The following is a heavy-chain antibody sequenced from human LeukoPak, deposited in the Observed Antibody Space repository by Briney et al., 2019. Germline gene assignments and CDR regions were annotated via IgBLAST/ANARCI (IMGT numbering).Heavy chain of an antibody. CDR1: GFTLSRYR. D-gene: IGHD2-2*01. CDR3: AKGFPAVVVPTAILD. Sequence: GGSLRLSCAASGFTLSRYRMSWVRQAPGKGLEWVANIRQDGNEKHYMDSVKGRFTISRDNSKNTLYLQMNSLRPEDTAVYSCAKGFPAVVVPTAILDWGQGTLVTVSS. CDR2: IRQDGNEK. V-gene: IGHV3-7*01. J-gene: IGHJ4*01.